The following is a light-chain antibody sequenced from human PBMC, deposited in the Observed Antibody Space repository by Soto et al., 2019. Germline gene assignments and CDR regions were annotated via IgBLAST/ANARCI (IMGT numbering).Light chain of an antibody. CDR1: QSIGNY. J-gene: IGKJ2*01. CDR2: GTS. Sequence: DIQMTQSPSSLPGSVGDRISSTCRASQSIGNYLSWYQQKPGKAPKLLIYGTSNLQGGVPSRFSGSGSETGFTLTISCLQPEDFATYYCQQSYSAPRTFGQGTKVDIK. V-gene: IGKV1-39*01. CDR3: QQSYSAPRT.